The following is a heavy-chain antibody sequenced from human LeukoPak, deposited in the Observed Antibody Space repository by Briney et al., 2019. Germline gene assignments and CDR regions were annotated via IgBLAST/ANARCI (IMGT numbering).Heavy chain of an antibody. CDR1: GFTFDDYG. J-gene: IGHJ4*02. Sequence: RAGGSLRLSCAASGFTFDDYGMSWVRQAPGKGLEWVSGINWSGGSTGYADSVKGRFTISRDNAKNSLYLQMNSLRAEDTALYYCARGREYTSGYRVTELGSGYYDYWGQGTLVTVSS. CDR3: ARGREYTSGYRVTELGSGYYDY. CDR2: INWSGGST. D-gene: IGHD5-18*01. V-gene: IGHV3-20*04.